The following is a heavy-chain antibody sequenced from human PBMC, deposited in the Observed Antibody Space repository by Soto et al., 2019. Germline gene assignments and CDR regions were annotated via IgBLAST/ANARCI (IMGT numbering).Heavy chain of an antibody. CDR1: GGTFSSYT. Sequence: VKVSCKASGGTFSSYTITWVRQAPGQGLEWMGGIIPIFGTANYAQKFQGRVTITADKSTSTAYMELSSLRSEDTAVYYCARGVYGSGSYYNTNFDYWGQGTLVTVSS. CDR3: ARGVYGSGSYYNTNFDY. D-gene: IGHD3-10*01. J-gene: IGHJ4*02. V-gene: IGHV1-69*13. CDR2: IIPIFGTA.